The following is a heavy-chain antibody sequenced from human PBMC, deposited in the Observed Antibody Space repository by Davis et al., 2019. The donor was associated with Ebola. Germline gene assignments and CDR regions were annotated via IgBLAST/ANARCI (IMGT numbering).Heavy chain of an antibody. J-gene: IGHJ4*02. CDR3: ARDAFSLSRYDTEDH. CDR1: GFTFNDAW. D-gene: IGHD3-9*01. CDR2: ISGSATST. Sequence: GESLKISCAASGFTFNDAWMNWVRQAPGKGLEWVSYISGSATSTFYADSVKGRFTISRDNARDSLYLQMDSLRVEDTAIYYCARDAFSLSRYDTEDHWGQGTLVTVSS. V-gene: IGHV3-11*04.